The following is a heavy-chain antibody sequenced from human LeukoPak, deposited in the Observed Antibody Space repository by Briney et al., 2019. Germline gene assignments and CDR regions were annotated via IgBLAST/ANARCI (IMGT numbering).Heavy chain of an antibody. CDR1: GGSISSYY. D-gene: IGHD3-10*01. CDR2: IYYSGST. V-gene: IGHV4-59*08. Sequence: SETLSLTCTVSGGSISSYYWSWIRQPPGKGLEWIGYIYYSGSTNYNPSLKSRVTISVDMSKNQFSLKLSSVTAADTAVYYCARYRSAVRGVIKIDAFDIWGQGTMVTVSS. J-gene: IGHJ3*02. CDR3: ARYRSAVRGVIKIDAFDI.